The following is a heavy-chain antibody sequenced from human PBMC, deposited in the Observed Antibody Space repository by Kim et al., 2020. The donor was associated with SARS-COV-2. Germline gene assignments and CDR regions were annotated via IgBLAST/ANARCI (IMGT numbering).Heavy chain of an antibody. D-gene: IGHD3-16*01. J-gene: IGHJ4*02. CDR1: GFTFSSFG. V-gene: IGHV3-33*01. Sequence: GGSLRLSCAASGFTFSSFGMRWVRQPPGKGLEWVAFIWYDGSNKFYADSVKGRFTISRDNSKNTLYLQMNSLRAEDTAVYYCARHGGNAYHDYWGQGTLVTVSS. CDR2: IWYDGSNK. CDR3: ARHGGNAYHDY.